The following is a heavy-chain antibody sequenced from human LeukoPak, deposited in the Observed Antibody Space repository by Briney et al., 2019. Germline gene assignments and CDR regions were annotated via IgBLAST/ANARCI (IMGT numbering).Heavy chain of an antibody. J-gene: IGHJ6*02. V-gene: IGHV3-7*01. Sequence: GGSLRLSCGASGFSFRDYWMSWVRQAPGKGLEWVANIQSDGNEKNYIDSVQGRFTISRDNAKTSLYLQMNSLRAGDTAVYYCARDSAVATYYGVDVWGQGTTVTVSS. D-gene: IGHD6-19*01. CDR2: IQSDGNEK. CDR1: GFSFRDYW. CDR3: ARDSAVATYYGVDV.